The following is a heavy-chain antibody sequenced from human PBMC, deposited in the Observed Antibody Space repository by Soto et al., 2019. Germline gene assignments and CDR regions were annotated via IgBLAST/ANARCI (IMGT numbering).Heavy chain of an antibody. CDR1: GGSISSYY. Sequence: SETLSLTCTVSGGSISSYYWSWIRQPPGKGLEWIGYIYYSGSTNYNPSLKSRVTISVDTSKNQFSLKLSSVTAADTAVYYCARDLARELERPYYYYYMDVWGKGTTVTVSS. J-gene: IGHJ6*03. D-gene: IGHD1-1*01. V-gene: IGHV4-59*01. CDR3: ARDLARELERPYYYYYMDV. CDR2: IYYSGST.